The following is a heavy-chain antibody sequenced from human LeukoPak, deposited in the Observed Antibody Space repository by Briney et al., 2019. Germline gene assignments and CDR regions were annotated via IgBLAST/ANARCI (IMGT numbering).Heavy chain of an antibody. Sequence: SETLSLTCTVSGGSISSYYWSWIRQPPGKGLEWIGYIYSSGITNYSPSLKSRVTISLDPSKKQFSLNLTSVTAADTAVYHCARHVVESGPDYWGQGTLVTVSS. CDR1: GGSISSYY. J-gene: IGHJ4*02. D-gene: IGHD2-2*01. CDR2: IYSSGIT. V-gene: IGHV4-59*01. CDR3: ARHVVESGPDY.